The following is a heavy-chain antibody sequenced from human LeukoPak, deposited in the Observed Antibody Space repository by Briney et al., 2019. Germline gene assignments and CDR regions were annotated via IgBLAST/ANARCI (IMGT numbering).Heavy chain of an antibody. CDR2: IRHDGTND. CDR3: ASQVIAATQLDY. D-gene: IGHD2-15*01. V-gene: IGHV3-30*02. Sequence: GGSLNLSCAAPELRSTTYGMNWFRKPPAKGLDRVAYIRHDGTNDHYADSVKGRFTISRDNAKNSLYLQMNSLRADDTAVYYCASQVIAATQLDYWGQGTLVTVSS. CDR1: ELRSTTYG. J-gene: IGHJ4*02.